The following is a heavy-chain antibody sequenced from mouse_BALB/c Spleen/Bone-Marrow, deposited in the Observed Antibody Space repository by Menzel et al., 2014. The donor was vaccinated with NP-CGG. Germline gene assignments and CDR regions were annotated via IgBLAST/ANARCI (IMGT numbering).Heavy chain of an antibody. J-gene: IGHJ3*01. CDR2: INVNGDTT. CDR3: ARGYDYSSWFAY. Sequence: EVKLVESGGGLVQPGGPLKLSCAASGFTFSSYGMSWVRQTPDKRLEMIATINVNGDTTYHPDSVKGRFTISRDNVKNTLYLQMSSLKSEDTAMYYCARGYDYSSWFAYWGQGTLVTVSA. CDR1: GFTFSSYG. V-gene: IGHV5-6-3*01. D-gene: IGHD2-4*01.